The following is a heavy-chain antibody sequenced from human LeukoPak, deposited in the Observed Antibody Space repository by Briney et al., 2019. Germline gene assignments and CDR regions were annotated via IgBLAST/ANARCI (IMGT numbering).Heavy chain of an antibody. CDR2: ISAYNGNT. J-gene: IGHJ4*02. D-gene: IGHD6-19*01. CDR1: GYTFTSYG. Sequence: ASVKVSCKASGYTFTSYGISWVRQAPGQGLKWMGWISAYNGNTNYAQKFQGRVTMTEDTSTDTAYMELSSLRSEDTAVYYCATDSVAGFDYWGQGTLVTVSS. CDR3: ATDSVAGFDY. V-gene: IGHV1-18*01.